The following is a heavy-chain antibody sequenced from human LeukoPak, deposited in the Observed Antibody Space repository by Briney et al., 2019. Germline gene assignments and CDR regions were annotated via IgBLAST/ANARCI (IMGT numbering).Heavy chain of an antibody. D-gene: IGHD4-11*01. J-gene: IGHJ4*02. CDR2: IYYSGST. V-gene: IGHV4-39*01. CDR1: GGSISSSSYY. Sequence: SVTLSLTCTVSGGSISSSSYYWGWIRQPPGKGLEWIGSIYYSGSTYYNPSLKSRVSISLDTSKNQFSLKLRSMTAADTAVYYCASREYSSSHNHWGQGTLVTVSS. CDR3: ASREYSSSHNH.